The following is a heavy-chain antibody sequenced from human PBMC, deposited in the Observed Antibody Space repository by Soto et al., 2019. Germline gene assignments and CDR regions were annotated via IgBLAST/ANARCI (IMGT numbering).Heavy chain of an antibody. J-gene: IGHJ4*02. V-gene: IGHV1-46*01. Sequence: ASVKVSCKASGYTFTSYYMHWVRQAPGQGLEWMGIINPSGGSTSYAQKFQGRVTMTRDTSTSTVYMELSSLRSEDTAVYYCAIVYYGGNSGPTFDYWGQGTLVTVSS. D-gene: IGHD4-17*01. CDR1: GYTFTSYY. CDR3: AIVYYGGNSGPTFDY. CDR2: INPSGGST.